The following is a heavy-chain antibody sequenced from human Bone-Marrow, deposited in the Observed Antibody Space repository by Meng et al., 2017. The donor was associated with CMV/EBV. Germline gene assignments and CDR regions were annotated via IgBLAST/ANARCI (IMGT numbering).Heavy chain of an antibody. Sequence: GESLKLSCAASGFTFSSYELNWVRQAPGKGLEWVSYITSSGATIYYADSVKGRFTISRDNAKNSLYLQMNSLRAEDTAVYYCARGGWYIDYWGQGTLVTVSS. CDR1: GFTFSSYE. CDR3: ARGGWYIDY. D-gene: IGHD2-15*01. J-gene: IGHJ4*02. CDR2: ITSSGATI. V-gene: IGHV3-48*03.